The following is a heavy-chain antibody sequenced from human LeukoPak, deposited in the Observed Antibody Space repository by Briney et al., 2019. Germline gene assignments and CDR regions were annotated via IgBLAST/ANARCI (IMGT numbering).Heavy chain of an antibody. CDR1: GGTFSSYA. CDR3: ARGRYYYDSSGYYEEHNFDY. V-gene: IGHV1-69*05. Sequence: SVKVSCKASGGTFSSYAINWVRQAPGQGLEWVGRIIPILGTAHYAHKFQGTVTITTDEATSTAYMERSSLRSEDTAVYYCARGRYYYDSSGYYEEHNFDYWGQGTLVTVSS. CDR2: IIPILGTA. D-gene: IGHD3-22*01. J-gene: IGHJ4*02.